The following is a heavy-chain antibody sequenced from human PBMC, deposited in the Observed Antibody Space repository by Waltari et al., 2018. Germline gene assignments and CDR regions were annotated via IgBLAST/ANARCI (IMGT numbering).Heavy chain of an antibody. Sequence: QVQLVQSGAEVKKPGASVKVSCKVSGYTLTELSMHWVRQAHGKGLEWMGGFDPEDGETIYAQKFQGRVTMTEDTSTDTAYMELSSLRSEDTAVYYCATGIVDTAMVTPPFDYWGQGTLVTVSS. CDR2: FDPEDGET. CDR3: ATGIVDTAMVTPPFDY. V-gene: IGHV1-24*01. CDR1: GYTLTELS. J-gene: IGHJ4*02. D-gene: IGHD5-18*01.